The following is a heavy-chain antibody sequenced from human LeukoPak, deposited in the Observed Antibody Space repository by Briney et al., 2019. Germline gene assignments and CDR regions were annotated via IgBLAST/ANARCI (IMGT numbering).Heavy chain of an antibody. Sequence: SETLSLTCTVSGGSISSYYWSWIRQPPGKGLEWIGYIYYSGSTNYNPSLKSRVTISVDTSKNQFSLKLSSVTAADTAVYYCARDRGPAAGVFDYWGQGTLVTVSS. CDR2: IYYSGST. CDR1: GGSISSYY. V-gene: IGHV4-59*01. J-gene: IGHJ4*02. D-gene: IGHD2-2*01. CDR3: ARDRGPAAGVFDY.